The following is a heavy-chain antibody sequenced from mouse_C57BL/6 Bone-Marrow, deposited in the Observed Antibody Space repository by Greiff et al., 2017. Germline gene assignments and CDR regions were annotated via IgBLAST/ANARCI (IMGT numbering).Heavy chain of an antibody. D-gene: IGHD1-1*01. CDR1: GFTFSSYA. J-gene: IGHJ3*01. V-gene: IGHV5-4*01. Sequence: EVQLQQSGGGLVKPGGSLKLSCAASGFTFSSYAMSWVRQTPEKRLEWVATISDGGSYTYYPDNVKGRFTIYRDNAKNNRYLQMSHLKSEDTAMYYCARDRVITTVVATPAWFAYWGQGTLVTVSA. CDR2: ISDGGSYT. CDR3: ARDRVITTVVATPAWFAY.